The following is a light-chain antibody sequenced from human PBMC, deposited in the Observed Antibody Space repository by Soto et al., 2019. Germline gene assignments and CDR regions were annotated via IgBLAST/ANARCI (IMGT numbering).Light chain of an antibody. CDR1: QSVIKS. V-gene: IGKV1-39*01. Sequence: DIQMTQSPSSLSASVGDRITITCRASQSVIKSVNWYQQKPGKAPKLLMYITSTLQSGVPSRFSGSGSGTDFTPTIRSLEPEYFATSFCQQSHPTHTFGGGTQVQIK. J-gene: IGKJ4*01. CDR2: ITS. CDR3: QQSHPTHT.